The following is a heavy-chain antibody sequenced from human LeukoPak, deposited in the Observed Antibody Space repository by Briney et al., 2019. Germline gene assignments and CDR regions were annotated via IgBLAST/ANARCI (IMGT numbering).Heavy chain of an antibody. CDR3: ARRAGGYSHPYDY. D-gene: IGHD4-23*01. J-gene: IGHJ4*02. CDR1: GFTFSSYG. Sequence: GGSLRLSCAASGFTFSSYGMSWVRQAPGKGLEWVSLIYSGGSTYYADSVKGRFTISRDNSKNTLYLQMNSLRAEDTAVYYCARRAGGYSHPYDYWGQGTLVTVSS. V-gene: IGHV3-53*05. CDR2: IYSGGST.